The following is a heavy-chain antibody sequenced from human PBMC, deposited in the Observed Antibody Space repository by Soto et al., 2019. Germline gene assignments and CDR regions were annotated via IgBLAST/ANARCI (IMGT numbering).Heavy chain of an antibody. CDR3: ARSSSTLGYYYYGMDV. CDR1: GFTFSNYG. Sequence: QVQLVESGGGVVQPGRSLRLSCAASGFTFSNYGMHWVRQAPGKGLEWVAVIWYDGSNKYYADSVKGRFTISRDNSKNTLYLQMNGLRAEDTAVYYCARSSSTLGYYYYGMDVWGQGTTVTVSS. CDR2: IWYDGSNK. D-gene: IGHD3-16*01. J-gene: IGHJ6*02. V-gene: IGHV3-33*01.